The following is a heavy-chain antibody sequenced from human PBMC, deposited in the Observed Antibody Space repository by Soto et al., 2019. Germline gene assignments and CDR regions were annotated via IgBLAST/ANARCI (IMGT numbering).Heavy chain of an antibody. CDR2: ISGSGGTT. CDR1: GFTFSDHE. J-gene: IGHJ6*02. Sequence: GGSLRLSCVVSGFTFSDHEMNWVRQAPGKGPEWVSRISGSGGTTSYADSVKGRFTISRDNARDSLYLHMDSLRAEDTAVYYCARDRSLIFAVPPYGMDVWGQGTTVTVSS. V-gene: IGHV3-48*03. D-gene: IGHD3-3*01. CDR3: ARDRSLIFAVPPYGMDV.